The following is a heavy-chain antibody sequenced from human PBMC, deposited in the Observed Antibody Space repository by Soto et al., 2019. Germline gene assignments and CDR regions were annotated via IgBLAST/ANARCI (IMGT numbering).Heavy chain of an antibody. CDR1: GGSVSSGSYY. D-gene: IGHD4-17*01. Sequence: QVQLQESGPGLVKPSETLSLTCTVSGGSVSSGSYYWSWIRQPPGKGLEWIGYIYYSGSTNYNPSLKSRVTISVDTSKNQFSLKLSSVTAADTAVYYCARETDYGDYVGYYYGMDVWGQGTTVTVSS. CDR2: IYYSGST. V-gene: IGHV4-61*01. CDR3: ARETDYGDYVGYYYGMDV. J-gene: IGHJ6*02.